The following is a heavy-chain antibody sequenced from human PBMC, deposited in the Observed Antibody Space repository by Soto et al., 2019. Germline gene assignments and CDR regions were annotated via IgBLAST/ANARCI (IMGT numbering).Heavy chain of an antibody. CDR3: ARESGDWPLNWFDP. V-gene: IGHV3-74*01. CDR2: ITGDGKSK. J-gene: IGHJ5*02. D-gene: IGHD2-21*02. Sequence: GGSLRLSCAASGFNFSNHWMHWVRQRPAEGLVWVSRITGDGKSKAYAESVKGRFAISRDNAKNTLYLQMNGLTAEDTAVYYCARESGDWPLNWFDPWGQGTLVTVSS. CDR1: GFNFSNHW.